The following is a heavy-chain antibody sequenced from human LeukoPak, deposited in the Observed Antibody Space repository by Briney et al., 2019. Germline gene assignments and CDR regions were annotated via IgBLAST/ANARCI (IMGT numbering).Heavy chain of an antibody. CDR1: GYTFTSYC. J-gene: IGHJ4*02. CDR2: INPSGGST. V-gene: IGHV1-46*01. Sequence: ASVRVSCEVSGYTFTSYCMHWVRQAPGQGLEWMGIINPSGGSTSYAQKFQGRVTMTRDTSTSTVYMELSSLRSEDTAVYYCARGVELATSFDYWGQGTLVTVSS. CDR3: ARGVELATSFDY. D-gene: IGHD5-24*01.